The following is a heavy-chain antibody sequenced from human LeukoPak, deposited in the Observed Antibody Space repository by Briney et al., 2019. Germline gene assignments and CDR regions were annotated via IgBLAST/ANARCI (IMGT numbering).Heavy chain of an antibody. Sequence: PGGSLRLSCAASGFTSSSYAMHWVRQAPGKGLEWVAVISFDASCKYYADSVKGRFTTSRDNSKNTLYLQMNSLRAEDTAVYYCARDEIVTKYYFDHWGQGTLVTVSS. V-gene: IGHV3-30*04. J-gene: IGHJ4*02. D-gene: IGHD1-26*01. CDR1: GFTSSSYA. CDR2: ISFDASCK. CDR3: ARDEIVTKYYFDH.